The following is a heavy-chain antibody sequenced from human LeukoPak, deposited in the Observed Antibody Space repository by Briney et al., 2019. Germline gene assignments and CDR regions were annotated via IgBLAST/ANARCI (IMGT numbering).Heavy chain of an antibody. V-gene: IGHV3-23*01. Sequence: GGSLRLSCAASGFTFSSYGMSWARQAPGRGLEWVSAISGSGGSTYYADSVKGRFTISRDNSKNTLYLQMNSLRAEDTAVYYCAKDLAGSGSYSFDYWGQGTLVTVSS. CDR3: AKDLAGSGSYSFDY. J-gene: IGHJ4*02. CDR2: ISGSGGST. D-gene: IGHD1-26*01. CDR1: GFTFSSYG.